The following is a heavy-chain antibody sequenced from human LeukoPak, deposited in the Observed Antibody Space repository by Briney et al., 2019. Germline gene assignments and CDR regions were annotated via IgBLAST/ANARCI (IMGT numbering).Heavy chain of an antibody. CDR1: GYSISSDCY. CDR3: ARGRGIIAGATFFDY. V-gene: IGHV4-38-2*02. D-gene: IGHD1-26*01. J-gene: IGHJ4*02. CDR2: IYHSGNT. Sequence: SETLTLTCTVSGYSISSDCYWGWIRQPPGKGLEWIGTIYHSGNTDYNPSLKTRVTISVDTSKDHVSLKLSSVTAADTAIYYCARGRGIIAGATFFDYWGQGTLVTVSS.